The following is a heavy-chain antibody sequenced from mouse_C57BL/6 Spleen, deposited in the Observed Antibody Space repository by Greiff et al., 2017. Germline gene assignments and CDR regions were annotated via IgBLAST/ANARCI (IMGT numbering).Heavy chain of an antibody. CDR2: IHPNSGST. CDR1: GYTFTSYW. J-gene: IGHJ1*03. D-gene: IGHD3-3*01. V-gene: IGHV1-64*01. Sequence: QVQLQQPGAELVKPGASVKLSCKASGYTFTSYWMHWVKQRPGQGLEWIGMIHPNSGSTNYNEKFKSKATLTVEKSSSTAYMQLSSLTSEDSAVYYCARSGLGTWYFDVWGTGTTVTVSS. CDR3: ARSGLGTWYFDV.